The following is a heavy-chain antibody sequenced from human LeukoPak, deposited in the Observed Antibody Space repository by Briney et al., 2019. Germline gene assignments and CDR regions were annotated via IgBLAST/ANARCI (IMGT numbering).Heavy chain of an antibody. CDR2: IYYSGST. CDR1: GGSISSSSYY. V-gene: IGHV4-39*07. J-gene: IGHJ4*02. CDR3: ATSPLYYYDSKGDY. D-gene: IGHD3-22*01. Sequence: SETLSLTCTVSGGSISSSSYYWGWIRQPPGKGLEWIGSIYYSGSTYYNPSLKSRVTISVDTSKNQFSLKLSSVTAADTAVYYCATSPLYYYDSKGDYWGQGTLVTVSS.